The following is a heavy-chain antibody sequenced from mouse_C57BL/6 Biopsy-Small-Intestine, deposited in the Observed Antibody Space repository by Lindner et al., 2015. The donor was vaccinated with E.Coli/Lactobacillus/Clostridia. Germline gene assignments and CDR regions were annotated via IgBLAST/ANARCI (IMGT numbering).Heavy chain of an antibody. CDR1: GYTFTTYP. J-gene: IGHJ1*03. CDR2: FHPYNDDT. V-gene: IGHV1-47*01. CDR3: ARRDYDGYWYFDV. Sequence: VQLQESGAELVKPGASVKMSCKASGYTFTTYPIEWMKQNHGKSLEWIGNFHPYNDDTKYNEKFKGKATLTAEKLSSTVYLELSRSTSDDSAVYYCARRDYDGYWYFDVWGTGTTVTVSS. D-gene: IGHD2-4*01.